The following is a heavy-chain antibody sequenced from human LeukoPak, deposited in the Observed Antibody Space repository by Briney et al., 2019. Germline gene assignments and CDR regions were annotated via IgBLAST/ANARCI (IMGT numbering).Heavy chain of an antibody. CDR3: ARGYCSTSCYLYQYYYYGMDV. J-gene: IGHJ6*02. Sequence: GASVKVSCKASGYTFTGYYMHWVRQATGQGLEWMGWMNPNSGNTGYAQKFQGRVTMTRNTSISTAYMELSSLRSEDTAVYYCARGYCSTSCYLYQYYYYGMDVWGQGTTVTVSS. CDR1: GYTFTGYY. CDR2: MNPNSGNT. D-gene: IGHD2-2*01. V-gene: IGHV1-8*02.